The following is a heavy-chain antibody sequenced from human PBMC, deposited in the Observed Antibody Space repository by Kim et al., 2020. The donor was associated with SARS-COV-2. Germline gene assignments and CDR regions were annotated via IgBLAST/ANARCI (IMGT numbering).Heavy chain of an antibody. Sequence: ASVKVSCKASGYTFTSYGISWVRQAPGQGLEWMGWISAYNGNTNYAQKLQGRVTMTTDTSTSTAYMELRSLRSDDTAVYYCARALGSLWFGELPTGLFDPWGQGTLVTVSS. CDR3: ARALGSLWFGELPTGLFDP. V-gene: IGHV1-18*01. CDR1: GYTFTSYG. J-gene: IGHJ5*02. D-gene: IGHD3-10*01. CDR2: ISAYNGNT.